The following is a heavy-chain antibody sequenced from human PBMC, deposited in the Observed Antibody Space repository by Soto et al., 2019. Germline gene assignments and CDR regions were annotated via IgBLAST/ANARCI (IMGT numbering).Heavy chain of an antibody. CDR3: ARDGSPLIVVVTNWFDP. D-gene: IGHD3-22*01. CDR2: ISYDGSNK. Sequence: QVQLVESGGGVVQPGRSLRLSCAASGFTFSSYAMHWVRQAPGKGLEWVAVISYDGSNKYYADSVKGRFTISRDNSKNTLYLQMNSLRAEDTAVYYCARDGSPLIVVVTNWFDPWGQGTLVTVSS. V-gene: IGHV3-30-3*01. CDR1: GFTFSSYA. J-gene: IGHJ5*02.